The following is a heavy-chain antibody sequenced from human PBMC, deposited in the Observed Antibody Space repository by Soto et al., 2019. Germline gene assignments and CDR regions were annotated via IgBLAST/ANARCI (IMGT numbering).Heavy chain of an antibody. CDR1: GYSFTSYW. J-gene: IGHJ5*02. V-gene: IGHV5-51*01. Sequence: PAESLHISRKVSGYSFTSYWIVCVLQMPGKGREWTGIIYPGDSDTRYSPSFQGQVTISADKSISTAYLQWSSLKASDTAMYYCARRVQGTTDTGGSYGTNWFDPWGQGTLVTVSS. CDR3: ARRVQGTTDTGGSYGTNWFDP. D-gene: IGHD1-1*01. CDR2: IYPGDSDT.